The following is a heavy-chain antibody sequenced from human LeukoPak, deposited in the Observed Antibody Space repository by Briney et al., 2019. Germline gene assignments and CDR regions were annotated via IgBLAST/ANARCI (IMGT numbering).Heavy chain of an antibody. CDR1: GGSISSYY. Sequence: SETLSLTCTVSGGSISSYYWSWIRQPPGNGLEWMGYIYYSDSTKYNPSLKSRVTMSVDTSKKQFSLKLSSVTGADTAVYYCARGPDSSGYYTLDYWGQGTLVTVSS. V-gene: IGHV4-59*01. CDR2: IYYSDST. J-gene: IGHJ4*02. D-gene: IGHD3-22*01. CDR3: ARGPDSSGYYTLDY.